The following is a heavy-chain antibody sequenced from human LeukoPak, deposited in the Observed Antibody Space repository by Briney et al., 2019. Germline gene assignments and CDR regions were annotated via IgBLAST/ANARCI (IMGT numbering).Heavy chain of an antibody. D-gene: IGHD1-26*01. Sequence: SETLSLTCSVSGGSMNNYYWSWVRQSAEKGLEWVGHVYATGTTNYNPSLKSRVTMSIDTSKRQFSLKLNYVAATDTAVYYCARVGSGGSYCDFWGQGALVTVSS. CDR1: GGSMNNYY. CDR3: ARVGSGGSYCDF. V-gene: IGHV4-4*07. J-gene: IGHJ4*02. CDR2: VYATGTT.